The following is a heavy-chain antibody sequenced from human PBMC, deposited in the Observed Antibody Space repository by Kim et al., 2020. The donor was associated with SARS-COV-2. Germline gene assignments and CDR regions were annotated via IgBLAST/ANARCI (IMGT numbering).Heavy chain of an antibody. V-gene: IGHV1-46*01. CDR3: ARDLADILTGYYPDAFDI. CDR1: GYTFTSYY. D-gene: IGHD3-9*01. J-gene: IGHJ3*02. Sequence: ASVKVSCKASGYTFTSYYMHWVRQAPGQGLEWMGIINPSGGSTSYAQKFQGRVTMTRDTSTSTVYMELSSLRSEDTAVYYCARDLADILTGYYPDAFDIWGQGTMVTVSS. CDR2: INPSGGST.